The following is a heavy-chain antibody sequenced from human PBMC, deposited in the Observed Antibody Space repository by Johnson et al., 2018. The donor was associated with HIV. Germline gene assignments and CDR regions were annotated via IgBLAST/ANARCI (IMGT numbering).Heavy chain of an antibody. Sequence: QVYLVESGGGVVQPGRSLRLSCAASGFTFSSYAMHWVRQAPGKGLEWVAVISYDGSNKYYADSVKGRFTISRHNSKNTLYLQMNSLRAEDTAVYYCARDMEAYCSGGSCYSAAFDIWGQGTMVTVSS. CDR3: ARDMEAYCSGGSCYSAAFDI. D-gene: IGHD2-15*01. CDR2: ISYDGSNK. V-gene: IGHV3-30-3*01. CDR1: GFTFSSYA. J-gene: IGHJ3*02.